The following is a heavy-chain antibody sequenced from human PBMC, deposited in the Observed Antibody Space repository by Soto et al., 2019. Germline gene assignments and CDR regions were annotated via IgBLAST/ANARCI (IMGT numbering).Heavy chain of an antibody. Sequence: PSQTLSLTCAISGDSVSSNSAAWNWIRQSPSRGLEWLGRTYYRSKWYNDYAVSVKSRITINPDTSKNQFSLQLNSVTPEDTAVYYCARDIEAAPYYYYYGMDVWGQGTTVTVSS. V-gene: IGHV6-1*01. CDR3: ARDIEAAPYYYYYGMDV. D-gene: IGHD6-13*01. CDR1: GDSVSSNSAA. J-gene: IGHJ6*02. CDR2: TYYRSKWYN.